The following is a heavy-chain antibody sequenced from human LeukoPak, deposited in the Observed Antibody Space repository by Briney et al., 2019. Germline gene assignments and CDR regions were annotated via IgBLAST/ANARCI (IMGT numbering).Heavy chain of an antibody. V-gene: IGHV1-2*04. CDR3: ARGFGGVIEGYYYYYGMDV. CDR2: INPNSGGT. J-gene: IGHJ6*02. Sequence: ASVKVSCKASGYTFTGYYMHWVRQAPGQGLEWMGWINPNSGGTNYAQKFQGWVTMTRDTSISTAYMELSRLRSDDTAVYYCARGFGGVIEGYYYYYGMDVWGQGTTVTVSS. CDR1: GYTFTGYY. D-gene: IGHD3-3*01.